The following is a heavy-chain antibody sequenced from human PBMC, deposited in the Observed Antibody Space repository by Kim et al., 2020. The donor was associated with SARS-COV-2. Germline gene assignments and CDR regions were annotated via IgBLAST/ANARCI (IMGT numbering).Heavy chain of an antibody. Sequence: GGSLRLSCAASGFTFDDYTMHWVRQTPGKGLEWISLISWEGDRTDYADSVKGRFTISRDKSKNILYLQMNSLGTEDTALYCCAKDATRHYTSGCYFDYWG. J-gene: IGHJ4*03. D-gene: IGHD3-10*01. CDR3: AKDATRHYTSGCYFDY. V-gene: IGHV3-43*01. CDR2: ISWEGDRT. CDR1: GFTFDDYT.